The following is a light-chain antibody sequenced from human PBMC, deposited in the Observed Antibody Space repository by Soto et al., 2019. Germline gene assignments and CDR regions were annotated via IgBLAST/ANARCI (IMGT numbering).Light chain of an antibody. V-gene: IGKV3-11*01. CDR3: QQRSNWPPIT. CDR2: GAS. Sequence: IVFTQSPXTLSFSXXXXSXLSXXXIQSFSNNYLAWYQQKPGQAPRLLIYGASSRATGIPARFSGSGSGTDFTLTISSLEPEDFAVYYCQQRSNWPPITFGQGTRLEIK. CDR1: QSFSNNY. J-gene: IGKJ5*01.